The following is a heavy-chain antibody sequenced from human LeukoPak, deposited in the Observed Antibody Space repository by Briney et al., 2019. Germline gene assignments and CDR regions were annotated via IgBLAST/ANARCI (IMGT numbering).Heavy chain of an antibody. CDR2: ISGSGGST. CDR3: AKDQRMVERLGWFDP. J-gene: IGHJ5*02. CDR1: GFTFSSYA. D-gene: IGHD1-1*01. V-gene: IGHV3-23*01. Sequence: GGSLRLSCAASGFTFSSYAMSWVRQAPGKGLEWVSAISGSGGSTYYADSVKGRFTISRDNSKNTLYLQMNSLRAEDTAVYYCAKDQRMVERLGWFDPWGQATLVTVSS.